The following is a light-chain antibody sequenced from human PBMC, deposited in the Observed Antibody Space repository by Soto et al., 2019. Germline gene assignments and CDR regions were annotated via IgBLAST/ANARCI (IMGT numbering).Light chain of an antibody. CDR2: DAS. V-gene: IGKV3-20*01. CDR1: QSVASS. Sequence: EIVLMQSPGTLSLSPGERGTLSCRASQSVASSLAWYQQKPGQAPRLLLYDASNRATGIPDRFSGRGSGTDFTLTLSRLEPEEFAVYYWQQYVTSPLTFGGGTKVEIK. J-gene: IGKJ4*01. CDR3: QQYVTSPLT.